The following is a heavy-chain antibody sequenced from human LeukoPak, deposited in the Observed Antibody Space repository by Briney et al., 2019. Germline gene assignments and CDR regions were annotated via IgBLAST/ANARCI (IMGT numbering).Heavy chain of an antibody. V-gene: IGHV4-34*01. Sequence: SETLSLTCAVYGGSLSGYYWSWIRQPPGKGLEWIGEINHSGSTNYNPSLKSRVTISVDTSKNQFSLKLSSVTAAATAVYYCASYCSGGSCYYFDYWGQGTLVTVSS. J-gene: IGHJ4*02. CDR3: ASYCSGGSCYYFDY. CDR1: GGSLSGYY. CDR2: INHSGST. D-gene: IGHD2-15*01.